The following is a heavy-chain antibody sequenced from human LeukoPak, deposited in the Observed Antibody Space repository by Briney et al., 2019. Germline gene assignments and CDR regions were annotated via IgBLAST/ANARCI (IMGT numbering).Heavy chain of an antibody. CDR2: FDPEDGET. CDR3: ARDWAYCSGGSCYQSFDY. V-gene: IGHV1-24*01. J-gene: IGHJ4*02. D-gene: IGHD2-15*01. Sequence: ASVKVSCKVSGYTLTELSMHWVRQAPGKGLEWMGGFDPEDGETIYAQKFQGRVTMTSDTSTSTAYMELRSLRSDDTAVYYCARDWAYCSGGSCYQSFDYWGQGTLVTVSS. CDR1: GYTLTELS.